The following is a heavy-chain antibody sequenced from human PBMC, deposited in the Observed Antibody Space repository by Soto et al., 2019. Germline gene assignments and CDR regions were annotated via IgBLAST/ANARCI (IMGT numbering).Heavy chain of an antibody. Sequence: QITLKESGPTLVKPTQTLTLTCTFSGFSLSTSGVGVGWIRQPPGKALEWLALIYWDDDKRYSPSLKSRLTITTDTAKNQVVLTMTTMDPVDTATYYCAHSLYDYVWGTNWFDPWGQGTLVTLSS. CDR3: AHSLYDYVWGTNWFDP. V-gene: IGHV2-5*02. J-gene: IGHJ5*02. D-gene: IGHD3-16*01. CDR2: IYWDDDK. CDR1: GFSLSTSGVG.